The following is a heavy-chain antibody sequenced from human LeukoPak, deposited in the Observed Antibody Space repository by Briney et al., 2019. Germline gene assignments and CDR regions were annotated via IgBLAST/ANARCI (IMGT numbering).Heavy chain of an antibody. CDR2: IYYSGST. J-gene: IGHJ2*01. V-gene: IGHV4-59*08. Sequence: SETLSLTCTVSGGSISSYYWSWIRQPPGKGLEWIGYIYYSGSTNYNPSLKSRVTISVDTSKNQFSLKLSSVTAADTAVYFCARGGWSLDFWGRGTLVTVSS. CDR3: ARGGWSLDF. CDR1: GGSISSYY.